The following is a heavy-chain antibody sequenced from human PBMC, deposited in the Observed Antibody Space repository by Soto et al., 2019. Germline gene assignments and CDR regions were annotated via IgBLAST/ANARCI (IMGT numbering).Heavy chain of an antibody. D-gene: IGHD3-3*01. J-gene: IGHJ6*02. CDR2: ISWNSGTI. V-gene: IGHV3-9*01. Sequence: EVQLVESGGGLIQPGRSLRLSCAASGFTFDDHAMHWVRQAPGEGLEWVSGISWNSGTIGYADSVKGRFTISRDNAKNSLSLQMNSLRAEDTALYYCAKDVTGDFWTGYYGFYYGLDVWGQGTTVTVSS. CDR3: AKDVTGDFWTGYYGFYYGLDV. CDR1: GFTFDDHA.